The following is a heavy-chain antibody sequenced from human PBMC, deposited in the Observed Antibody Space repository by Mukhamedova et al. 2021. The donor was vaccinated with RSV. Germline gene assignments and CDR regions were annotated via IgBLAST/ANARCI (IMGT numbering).Heavy chain of an antibody. CDR3: TTDHGEKAFDI. J-gene: IGHJ3*02. D-gene: IGHD4-17*01. Sequence: GTADYAAPVKGRFTISRDDSRNMLYLQMSSLKTGDTALYYCTTDHGEKAFDIWGQGTMVTVSS. CDR2: GTA. V-gene: IGHV3-15*01.